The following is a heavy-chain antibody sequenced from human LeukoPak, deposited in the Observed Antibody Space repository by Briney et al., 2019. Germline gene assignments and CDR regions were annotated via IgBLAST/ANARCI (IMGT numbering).Heavy chain of an antibody. J-gene: IGHJ4*02. V-gene: IGHV1-46*01. CDR3: ARGTVFSITIFEGDYFDY. CDR2: INPSGGST. Sequence: GASVKVSCKASGYTFTSYYMHWVRQAPGRGLEWMGIINPSGGSTSYAQKFQGRVTMTRDTSTSTVYMELSSLRSEDTAVYYCARGTVFSITIFEGDYFDYWGQGTLVTVSS. D-gene: IGHD3-3*01. CDR1: GYTFTSYY.